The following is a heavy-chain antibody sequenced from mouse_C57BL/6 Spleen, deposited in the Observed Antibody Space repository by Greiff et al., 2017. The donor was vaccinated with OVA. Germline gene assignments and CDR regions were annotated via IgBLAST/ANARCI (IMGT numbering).Heavy chain of an antibody. J-gene: IGHJ2*01. V-gene: IGHV1-80*01. CDR2: IYPGDGDT. CDR3: ARCDLYGSSDY. Sequence: VKLMESGAELVKPGASVKISCKASGYAFSSYWMNWVKQRPGKGLEWIGQIYPGDGDTNYNGKFKGKATMTADKASSTTYMQLSSLTSEDAAVYFCARCDLYGSSDYWGQGTTLTVSS. CDR1: GYAFSSYW. D-gene: IGHD1-1*01.